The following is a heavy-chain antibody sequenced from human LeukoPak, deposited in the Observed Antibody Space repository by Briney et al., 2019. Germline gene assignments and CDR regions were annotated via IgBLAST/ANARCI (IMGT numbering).Heavy chain of an antibody. Sequence: PGGSLRLSCAASGFTFSSYAMSWVRQAPGRGLEWVSAISGSGGSTYYADSVKGRFTISRDNSKNTLYLQMNSLRAEDTAVYYCATTVTTGWTNYYYCGMDVWGQGTTVTVSS. CDR2: ISGSGGST. V-gene: IGHV3-23*01. CDR3: ATTVTTGWTNYYYCGMDV. CDR1: GFTFSSYA. D-gene: IGHD4-17*01. J-gene: IGHJ6*02.